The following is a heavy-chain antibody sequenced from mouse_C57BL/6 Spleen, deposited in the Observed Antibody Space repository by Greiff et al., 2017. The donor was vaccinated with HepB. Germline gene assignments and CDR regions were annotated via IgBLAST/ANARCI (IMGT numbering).Heavy chain of an antibody. CDR2: ISDGGSYT. CDR3: ARDDGYYEYFDY. D-gene: IGHD2-3*01. V-gene: IGHV5-4*01. J-gene: IGHJ2*01. CDR1: GFTFSSYA. Sequence: EVQLQESGGGLVKPGGSLKLSCAASGFTFSSYAMSWVRQTPEKRLEWVATISDGGSYTYYPDNVKGRFTISRDNAKNNLYLQMSHLKSEDTAMYYCARDDGYYEYFDYWGQGTTLTVSS.